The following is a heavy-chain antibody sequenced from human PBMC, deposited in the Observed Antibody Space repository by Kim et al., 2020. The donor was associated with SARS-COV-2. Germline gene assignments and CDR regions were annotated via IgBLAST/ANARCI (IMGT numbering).Heavy chain of an antibody. V-gene: IGHV6-1*01. D-gene: IGHD3-16*02. Sequence: EYAVSVKSRINIIPDTSKNQFSLQLSAVTPEDTAVYYCARNRRAVDAFDIWGLGTMVTVSS. J-gene: IGHJ3*02. CDR3: ARNRRAVDAFDI.